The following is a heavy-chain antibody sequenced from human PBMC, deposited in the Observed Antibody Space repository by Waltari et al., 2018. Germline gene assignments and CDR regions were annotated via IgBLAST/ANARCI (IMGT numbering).Heavy chain of an antibody. CDR3: ARDGDYVWGSYRPHDAFDI. J-gene: IGHJ3*02. V-gene: IGHV3-48*04. CDR1: GFTFSSYS. CDR2: ISSSSSTI. D-gene: IGHD3-16*02. Sequence: EVQLVESGGGLVQPGGSLRLSCAASGFTFSSYSMNWVRQAPGKGLEWVSYISSSSSTIYYADSVKGRFTISRDNAKNSLYLQMNSLRAEDTAVYYCARDGDYVWGSYRPHDAFDIWGQGTMVTVSS.